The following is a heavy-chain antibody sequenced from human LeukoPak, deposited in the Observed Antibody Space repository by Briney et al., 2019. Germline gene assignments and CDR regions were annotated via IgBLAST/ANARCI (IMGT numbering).Heavy chain of an antibody. J-gene: IGHJ4*02. V-gene: IGHV3-23*01. D-gene: IGHD4-17*01. CDR3: AKGVRKTVTEFDY. Sequence: GGSLRLSCAASGFTFSSYAMNWVRQAPGKGLEWVSGISSGGGSTFYAHTVKGRCTISRDNSKNTLYLQVNSVRADDAAVYYCAKGVRKTVTEFDYWGQGTLVTVSS. CDR2: ISSGGGST. CDR1: GFTFSSYA.